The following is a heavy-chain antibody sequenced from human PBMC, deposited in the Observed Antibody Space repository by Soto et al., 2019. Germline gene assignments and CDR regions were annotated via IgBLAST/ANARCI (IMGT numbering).Heavy chain of an antibody. CDR1: GASISIPTNF. V-gene: IGHV4-30-4*01. D-gene: IGHD2-2*01. CDR2: IHYRGTT. J-gene: IGHJ6*02. Sequence: PSGTLSLTCSVSGASISIPTNFWSCFRQAPGKGLEWIGFIHYRGTTFYNPSLQRPLTLSVDTSNNQFSLNLTSVTAADTAVYYCARAQGYCTGPSCNSFYFYGLDVWGQGTTVTVSS. CDR3: ARAQGYCTGPSCNSFYFYGLDV.